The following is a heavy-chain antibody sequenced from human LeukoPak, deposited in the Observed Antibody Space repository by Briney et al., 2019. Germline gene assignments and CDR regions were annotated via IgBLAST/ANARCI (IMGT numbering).Heavy chain of an antibody. V-gene: IGHV1-2*02. Sequence: ASVKVSCKASGYTFTCYYMHWVGQAPGQGREWMGWINPNSGCTNYAQKFQGSVTMTTDTSISTAYMELSRLRSDDTAVYSCARDLFYCSSTSCRSRWFDPWGQGTLVTVSS. CDR3: ARDLFYCSSTSCRSRWFDP. CDR2: INPNSGCT. D-gene: IGHD2-2*01. J-gene: IGHJ5*02. CDR1: GYTFTCYY.